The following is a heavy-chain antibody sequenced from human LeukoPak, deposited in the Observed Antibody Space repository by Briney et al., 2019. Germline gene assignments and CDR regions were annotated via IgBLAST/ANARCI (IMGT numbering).Heavy chain of an antibody. J-gene: IGHJ3*02. V-gene: IGHV4-4*07. CDR1: GGSISCYY. D-gene: IGHD6-13*01. CDR2: IYTSGST. Sequence: PSETLSLTCTVSGGSISCYYWSWVRQPAGKGLEWIGRIYTSGSTNYNPSLKSRVTMSVDTSKNQFSLKLSSVTAADTAVYYCARDRGIAAAGTDDAFDIWGQGTMVTVSS. CDR3: ARDRGIAAAGTDDAFDI.